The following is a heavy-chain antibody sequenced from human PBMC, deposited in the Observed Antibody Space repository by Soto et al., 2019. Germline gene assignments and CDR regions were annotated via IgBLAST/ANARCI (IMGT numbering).Heavy chain of an antibody. CDR1: GFTFSNYD. CDR2: IRDTGGST. D-gene: IGHD3-10*01. J-gene: IGHJ4*02. V-gene: IGHV3-23*01. Sequence: GGSLRLSCAASGFTFSNYDMGWVRQAPGKGLEWVSAIRDTGGSTYSADSVKGRFTISRDNSKNTLYLQMNSLRVEDTAIYYCARRGDASGSYFDFWGQGTLVTVSS. CDR3: ARRGDASGSYFDF.